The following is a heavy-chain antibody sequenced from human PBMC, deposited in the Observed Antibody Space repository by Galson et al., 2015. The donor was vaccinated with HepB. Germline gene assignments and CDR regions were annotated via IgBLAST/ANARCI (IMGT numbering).Heavy chain of an antibody. CDR2: ISSSSSYI. D-gene: IGHD3-10*01. CDR3: ARALGGGSDLDY. J-gene: IGHJ4*02. V-gene: IGHV3-21*01. CDR1: GFTFSSYG. Sequence: SLRLSCAASGFTFSSYGMNWVRQAPGKGLEWVSSISSSSSYIYYADSVKGRFTISRDNAKNSLYLQMNSLRAEDTAVYYCARALGGGSDLDYWGQGTLVTVSS.